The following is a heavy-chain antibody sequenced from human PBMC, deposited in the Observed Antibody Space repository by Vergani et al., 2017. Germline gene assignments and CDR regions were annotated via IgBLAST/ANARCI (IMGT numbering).Heavy chain of an antibody. D-gene: IGHD5-12*01. Sequence: EVQLVESGGGLVQPGRSLRLSCAASGLTFDDYAMHWVRQAPGKGLEWVSGISWNSGSIGYADSVKGRFTISRDNAKNSLYLQMNSLRAEDTALYYCAKEGIVATIFDYWGQGTLVTVSS. CDR3: AKEGIVATIFDY. CDR2: ISWNSGSI. J-gene: IGHJ4*02. V-gene: IGHV3-9*01. CDR1: GLTFDDYA.